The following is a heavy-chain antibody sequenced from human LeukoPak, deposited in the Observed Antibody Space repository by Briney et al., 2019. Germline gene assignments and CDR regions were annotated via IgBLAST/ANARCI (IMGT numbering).Heavy chain of an antibody. CDR3: VRGTGY. CDR2: VSSNGDNT. V-gene: IGHV3-64D*06. Sequence: PGGSLRLSCSVSGFTFSTYVMHWVRQAPGKGLEYVSAVSSNGDNTYSADSVKGRSTISRDNSKNTLYLQMSSLRPDDTAVYFCVRGTGYWGQGTLVTVSS. CDR1: GFTFSTYV. J-gene: IGHJ4*02.